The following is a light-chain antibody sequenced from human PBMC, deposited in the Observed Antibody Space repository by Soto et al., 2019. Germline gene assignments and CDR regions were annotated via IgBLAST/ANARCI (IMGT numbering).Light chain of an antibody. Sequence: QSALTQPASVSGSPGQSITISCTGTSSDVGDYNYVSWYQQHPGKVPKLMIYEVSNRPSGVSNRFSGSKSGNTASLTISGLQAEDEADYYCSSYTSSSTDVFGTGTKVTVL. V-gene: IGLV2-14*01. J-gene: IGLJ1*01. CDR3: SSYTSSSTDV. CDR2: EVS. CDR1: SSDVGDYNY.